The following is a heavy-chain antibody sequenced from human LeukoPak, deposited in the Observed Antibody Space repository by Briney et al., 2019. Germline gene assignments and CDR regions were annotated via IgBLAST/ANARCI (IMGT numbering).Heavy chain of an antibody. V-gene: IGHV1-2*02. CDR3: ARYDSRINWFDP. D-gene: IGHD3-22*01. CDR1: GYTFTGYY. CDR2: INPDSGGT. J-gene: IGHJ5*02. Sequence: ASVKVSCKASGYTFTGYYIHWVRQAPGQGLAWMGWINPDSGGTNYAQKFQGRVTMTRDTSLSTAYMELSSLTSDDTAVFYCARYDSRINWFDPWGQGTLVTVSS.